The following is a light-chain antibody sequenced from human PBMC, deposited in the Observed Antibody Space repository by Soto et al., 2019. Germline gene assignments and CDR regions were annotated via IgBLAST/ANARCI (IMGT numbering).Light chain of an antibody. Sequence: GMTQSPATLSVSPGERATLSCRASQSLRSSLAWYQQKPGQAPRLLIYGASTRATGIPARFSGSGSGTEFTLTISSLQSEEFAVYFCQQYNIWPETFGQGTKVDIK. CDR3: QQYNIWPET. J-gene: IGKJ1*01. CDR1: QSLRSS. V-gene: IGKV3-15*01. CDR2: GAS.